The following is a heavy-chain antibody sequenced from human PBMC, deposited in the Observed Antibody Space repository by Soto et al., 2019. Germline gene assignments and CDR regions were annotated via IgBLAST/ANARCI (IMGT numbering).Heavy chain of an antibody. J-gene: IGHJ6*03. CDR1: GFTFSSYS. CDR2: ISSSSSYI. Sequence: GGSLRLSCAASGFTFSSYSMNWVRQAPGKGLEWVSSISSSSSYIYYADSVKGRFTISRDNAKNSLYLQMNSLRAEDTAVYYCARDGPLLWFGELLDYYYYMDVWGKGTTVTVSS. V-gene: IGHV3-21*01. CDR3: ARDGPLLWFGELLDYYYYMDV. D-gene: IGHD3-10*01.